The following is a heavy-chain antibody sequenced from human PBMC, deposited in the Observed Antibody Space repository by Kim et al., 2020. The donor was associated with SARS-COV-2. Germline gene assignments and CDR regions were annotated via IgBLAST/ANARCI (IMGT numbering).Heavy chain of an antibody. CDR2: IYYSGST. D-gene: IGHD6-13*01. J-gene: IGHJ5*02. CDR1: GGSISSYY. V-gene: IGHV4-59*13. Sequence: SETLSLTCTVSGGSISSYYWSWIRQPPGKGLEWIGYIYYSGSTNYNPSLKSRVTISVDTSKNQFSLKLSSVTAADTAVYYCARGSRGSRWYNWFDPWGQGTLVTVSS. CDR3: ARGSRGSRWYNWFDP.